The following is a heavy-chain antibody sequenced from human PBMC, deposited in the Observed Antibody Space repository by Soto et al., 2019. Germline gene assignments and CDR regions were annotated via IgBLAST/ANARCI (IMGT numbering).Heavy chain of an antibody. Sequence: QVQLVQSGAEVKKPGSSVKVSCKASGGTFSSYTISWVRQAPGQGLEWMGRIIPILGIANYAQKFQGRVTITADKSTSTAYMELSSLRSEDTAVYYCARDQDGDHVLGAFDIWGQGTMVTVSS. CDR3: ARDQDGDHVLGAFDI. V-gene: IGHV1-69*08. CDR1: GGTFSSYT. J-gene: IGHJ3*02. D-gene: IGHD3-16*01. CDR2: IIPILGIA.